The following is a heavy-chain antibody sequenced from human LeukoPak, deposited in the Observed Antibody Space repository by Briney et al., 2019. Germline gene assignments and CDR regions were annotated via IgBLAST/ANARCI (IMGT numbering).Heavy chain of an antibody. CDR1: GFTFSSYA. D-gene: IGHD3-10*01. CDR2: ISYDGSNK. CDR3: AKFRWGYGSGIYVHDEYAFDI. V-gene: IGHV3-30*18. J-gene: IGHJ3*02. Sequence: GRSLRLSCAASGFTFSSYAMHWVRQAPGKGLEWVAVISYDGSNKYYADSVKGRFTISRDNSKNTLYLQMNSLRAEDTAVYYCAKFRWGYGSGIYVHDEYAFDIWGQGTMVTVSS.